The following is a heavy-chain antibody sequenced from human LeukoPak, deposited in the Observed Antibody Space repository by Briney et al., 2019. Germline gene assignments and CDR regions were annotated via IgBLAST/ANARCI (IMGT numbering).Heavy chain of an antibody. V-gene: IGHV5-51*01. Sequence: GESLQISCQGPGYSFTNYWIGWVRQMPGKGLEWMGIIYPGGSATRYSTSFQGQVTFAVDKSISTAYLQWSSLKASDTAMYYCARHIHSYGSSPKYYFDYWGQGTLVTVSS. CDR1: GYSFTNYW. J-gene: IGHJ4*02. D-gene: IGHD5-18*01. CDR2: IYPGGSAT. CDR3: ARHIHSYGSSPKYYFDY.